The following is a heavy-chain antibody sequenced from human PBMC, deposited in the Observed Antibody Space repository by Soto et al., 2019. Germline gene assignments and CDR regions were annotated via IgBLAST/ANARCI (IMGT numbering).Heavy chain of an antibody. D-gene: IGHD1-1*01. Sequence: EVQLLESGGGLVQPGGSLRLSCAASGFTFSSYAMSWVRQAPGKGLEWVSAISAGGGNTYYRDSVKGRFTISRDNSKNTLYLTMNSLRAEDTAVYFCAQTTPSIHWFDPWGQGTLVTVSS. CDR1: GFTFSSYA. V-gene: IGHV3-23*01. J-gene: IGHJ5*02. CDR2: ISAGGGNT. CDR3: AQTTPSIHWFDP.